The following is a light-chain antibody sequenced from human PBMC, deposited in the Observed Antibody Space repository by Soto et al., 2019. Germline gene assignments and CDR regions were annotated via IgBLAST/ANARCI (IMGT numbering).Light chain of an antibody. CDR2: GAS. CDR1: QSVSSTY. Sequence: EIVLTQSPNTLSLAQGERATLPCRASQSVSSTYLSWYQQKPGQAPRPLIYGASSRAIGTPDRFSGSGSGTDFTLTISRLDPEDFAVYYCQQYGSSPWTFGQGTKVDIK. V-gene: IGKV3-20*01. CDR3: QQYGSSPWT. J-gene: IGKJ1*01.